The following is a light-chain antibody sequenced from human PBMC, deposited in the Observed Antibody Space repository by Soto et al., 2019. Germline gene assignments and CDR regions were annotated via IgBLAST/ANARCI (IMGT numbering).Light chain of an antibody. J-gene: IGLJ1*01. CDR1: SSDVGGYKF. V-gene: IGLV2-14*01. CDR2: EVS. Sequence: QSVLTQPASVSGSPGQSITISCTGTSSDVGGYKFVSWYQQHPGKAPKLMIYEVSNRPSGVSSRFSGSKSGNTASLTISGLQAEDEADYYCGSYRTTDTPYVFGTGTKVTVL. CDR3: GSYRTTDTPYV.